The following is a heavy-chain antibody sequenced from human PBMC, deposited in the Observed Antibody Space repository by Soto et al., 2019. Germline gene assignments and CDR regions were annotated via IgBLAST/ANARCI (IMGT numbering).Heavy chain of an antibody. J-gene: IGHJ3*02. CDR1: GFTVSSHY. Sequence: EVQVVESGGGLVPPGGSLRLSCAASGFTVSSHYMSWVRQAPGKGLEWVSVIFTGGATYYADSVKGRFTIPRHSSKNTVYLQMNSQRAEDTALYYCARDRYSSGWLDAFDIWGQGTMVTVSS. CDR2: IFTGGAT. CDR3: ARDRYSSGWLDAFDI. D-gene: IGHD6-19*01. V-gene: IGHV3-53*04.